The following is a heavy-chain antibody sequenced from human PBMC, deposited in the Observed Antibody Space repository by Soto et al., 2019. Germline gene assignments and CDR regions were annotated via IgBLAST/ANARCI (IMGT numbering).Heavy chain of an antibody. J-gene: IGHJ4*02. CDR2: TYYRSKWYN. CDR3: TRGRSTGWHYLDY. V-gene: IGHV6-1*01. Sequence: PSQTLSLTCAISGDFVASNSATWNWIRQSPARGLEWLGRTYYRSKWYNEYAVSVKSRISINPDTSKNQFSLQLSSVTPDDTAVYYCTRGRSTGWHYLDYWGQGNLVTVSS. D-gene: IGHD6-19*01. CDR1: GDFVASNSAT.